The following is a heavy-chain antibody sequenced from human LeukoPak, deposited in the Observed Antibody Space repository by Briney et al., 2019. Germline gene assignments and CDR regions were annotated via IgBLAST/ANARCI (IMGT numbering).Heavy chain of an antibody. CDR2: ISSSSSYI. CDR1: GFAVSSNY. V-gene: IGHV3-21*01. J-gene: IGHJ3*02. CDR3: ARGKGQWLVRYAFDI. Sequence: GGSLRLSCAASGFAVSSNYMNWIRQAPGKGLEWVSSISSSSSYIYYADSVKGRFTISRDNAKNSLYLQMNSLRAEDTAVYYCARGKGQWLVRYAFDIWGQGTMVTVSS. D-gene: IGHD6-19*01.